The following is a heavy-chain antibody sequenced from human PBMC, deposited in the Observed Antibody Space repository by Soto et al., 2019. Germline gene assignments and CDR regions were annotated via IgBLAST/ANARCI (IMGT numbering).Heavy chain of an antibody. Sequence: TLSLTCTVTGGPMTTGDQYWTWIRHRPGEGLEWFGYINHRGSLYYNPSLESRVSMSVDTSKNQFSLNLSSVTAADTAVYYCARELPQRQGRNMDVWGQGTTVTVSS. CDR2: INHRGSL. V-gene: IGHV4-31*03. CDR3: ARELPQRQGRNMDV. D-gene: IGHD1-1*01. J-gene: IGHJ6*02. CDR1: GGPMTTGDQY.